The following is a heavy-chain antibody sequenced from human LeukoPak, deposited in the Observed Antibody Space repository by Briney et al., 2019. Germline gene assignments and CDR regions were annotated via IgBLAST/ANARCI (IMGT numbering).Heavy chain of an antibody. CDR3: ARGAYYDILTGYYTGSFDI. J-gene: IGHJ3*02. V-gene: IGHV4-4*07. CDR1: GGSISIYY. Sequence: SETLSLTCTVSGGSISIYYWRWIRQPAGKGLEWIGRIYNSGSTNYNPALKSRVTMSVDTSKYQFSLKLSSVSAADTAVYYCARGAYYDILTGYYTGSFDIWGQGTMVTVSS. CDR2: IYNSGST. D-gene: IGHD3-9*01.